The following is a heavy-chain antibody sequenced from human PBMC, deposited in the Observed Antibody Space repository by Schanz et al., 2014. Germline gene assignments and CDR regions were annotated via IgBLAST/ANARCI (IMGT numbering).Heavy chain of an antibody. V-gene: IGHV3-30*18. D-gene: IGHD3-10*01. CDR3: AKQHIVRGVIYLNWFDS. Sequence: VHLLESGGGLVQPGGSLRLSCAASTSIFNHAWMSWVRQAPGKGLEWVALVSSDGNNDYYTDSVKGRFTISRDNSKNTVHLQMNSLRAEDTAVYYCAKQHIVRGVIYLNWFDSWGQGTLVTVSS. CDR1: TSIFNHAW. J-gene: IGHJ5*01. CDR2: VSSDGNND.